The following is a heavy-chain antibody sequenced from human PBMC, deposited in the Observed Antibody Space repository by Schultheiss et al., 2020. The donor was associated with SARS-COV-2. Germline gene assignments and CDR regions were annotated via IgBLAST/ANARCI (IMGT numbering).Heavy chain of an antibody. CDR1: GFTFSSYA. J-gene: IGHJ4*02. V-gene: IGHV3-30*15. Sequence: GGSLRLSCAASGFTFSSYAMSWVRQAPGKGLEWVAVISYDGSNKYYADSVKGRFTISRDNSKNTLYLQMSSLRAEDTAVYYCARDRSMGYWGQGTLVTVSS. CDR3: ARDRSMGY. CDR2: ISYDGSNK. D-gene: IGHD3-3*02.